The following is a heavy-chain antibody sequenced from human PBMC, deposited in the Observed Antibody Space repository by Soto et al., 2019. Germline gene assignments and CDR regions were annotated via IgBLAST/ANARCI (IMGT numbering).Heavy chain of an antibody. CDR3: ARDLAGVDIVAIGWFDP. D-gene: IGHD5-12*01. Sequence: QVQLVESGGGVVQPGRSLRLSCAASGFTFSSYGMHWVRQAPGKGLEWVAVIWYDGSNKYYADSVKGRFTISRDNSKNTLYLQMNSLRAEDTAVYYCARDLAGVDIVAIGWFDPWGQGTLVTVPS. CDR1: GFTFSSYG. J-gene: IGHJ5*02. CDR2: IWYDGSNK. V-gene: IGHV3-33*01.